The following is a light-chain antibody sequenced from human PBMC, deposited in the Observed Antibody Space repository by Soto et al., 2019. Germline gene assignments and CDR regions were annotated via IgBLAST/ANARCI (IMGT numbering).Light chain of an antibody. Sequence: EIVLTQSPATLSSFPGDRVTLSCRASQAVNTRLAWYQHKPGQAPRLLIYLASNRAAGVPARFSGSGSGTDFTLTISRLQSEDFAVYYCQQYFKWRTFGQGTKV. CDR2: LAS. CDR1: QAVNTR. V-gene: IGKV3D-15*01. CDR3: QQYFKWRT. J-gene: IGKJ1*01.